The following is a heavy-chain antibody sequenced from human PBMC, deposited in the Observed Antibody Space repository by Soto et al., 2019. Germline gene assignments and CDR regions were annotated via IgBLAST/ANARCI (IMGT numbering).Heavy chain of an antibody. Sequence: GGSLRLSCAASGFTFSSYAMGWVRQAPGKGLEWVSAISGSGGSTYYADSVKGRFTISRDNSKNTLYLQMNSLRAEDTAVYYCAKKTGYSSSHPIDYWGQGTLVTVSS. J-gene: IGHJ4*02. D-gene: IGHD6-6*01. CDR2: ISGSGGST. V-gene: IGHV3-23*01. CDR3: AKKTGYSSSHPIDY. CDR1: GFTFSSYA.